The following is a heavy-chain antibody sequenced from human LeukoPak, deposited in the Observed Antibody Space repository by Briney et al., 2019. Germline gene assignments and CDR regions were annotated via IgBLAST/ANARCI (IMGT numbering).Heavy chain of an antibody. V-gene: IGHV3-33*01. CDR3: ARDHPASDGSMDV. Sequence: GGSLRLSCAASGFTFSSYGMHWVRQAPGKGLEWVAVIWYDGSNKYYADSVKGRFTISRDNSKNTLYLQMNSLRAEDTAVYYCARDHPASDGSMDVWGQGTTVTVSS. CDR1: GFTFSSYG. D-gene: IGHD2-15*01. CDR2: IWYDGSNK. J-gene: IGHJ6*02.